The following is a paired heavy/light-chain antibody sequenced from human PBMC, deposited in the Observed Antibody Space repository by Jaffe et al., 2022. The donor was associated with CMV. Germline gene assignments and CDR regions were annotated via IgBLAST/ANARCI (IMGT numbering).Heavy chain of an antibody. V-gene: IGHV1-8*01. CDR3: ARGQYYDFFSKSVHCLDV. CDR2: MNPNSGNT. J-gene: IGHJ6*02. Sequence: QVQLVQSGAEVKKPGASVKVSCEASGYNFPRDDINWVRQATGQGLEWMGWMNPNSGNTGYAQKFQGRVTMTRNTSISTAYMELTSLRPEDTAVYYCARGQYYDFFSKSVHCLDVWGQGTTVTVSS. D-gene: IGHD3-3*01. CDR1: GYNFPRDD.
Light chain of an antibody. CDR1: RSVLYGHINRNY. V-gene: IGKV4-1*01. Sequence: DIVMTQSPDSLAVSLGERATINCTSSRSVLYGHINRNYLAWYQQKSGQPPKLLFFWASTRQSGVSDRFSGSGSGTDFTLTISSLQAEDVAVYYCQQYFATPSTFGRGTKVELK. CDR3: QQYFATPST. CDR2: WAS. J-gene: IGKJ1*01.